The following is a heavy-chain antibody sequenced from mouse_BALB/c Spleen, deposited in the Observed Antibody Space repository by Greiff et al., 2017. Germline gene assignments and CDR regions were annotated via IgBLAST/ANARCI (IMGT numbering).Heavy chain of an antibody. CDR2: LSSGGST. CDR3: AREGTTVKGYAMDY. V-gene: IGHV5-6-5*01. Sequence: EVKLVESGGGLVKPGGSLKLSCAASGFTFSSYAMSWVRQTPEKRLEWVASLSSGGSTYYPDSVKGRFTISRDNARNILYLQMSSLRSEDTAMYYCAREGTTVKGYAMDYWGQGTSVTVSS. J-gene: IGHJ4*01. CDR1: GFTFSSYA. D-gene: IGHD1-1*01.